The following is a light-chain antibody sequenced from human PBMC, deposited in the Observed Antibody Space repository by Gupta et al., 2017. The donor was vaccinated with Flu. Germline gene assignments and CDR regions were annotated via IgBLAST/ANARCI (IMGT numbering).Light chain of an antibody. CDR1: SCNIGAGHD. V-gene: IGLV1-40*01. CDR3: QSYDSSLSGYV. CDR2: GTS. J-gene: IGLJ1*01. Sequence: QSVLTQPPSVSGAPGQRVTISCTGSSCNIGAGHDVHWYQQLPVTAPKLLIYGTSNRPSGVPDRFSGSKYGTSASLAIAGLKAEDEADYYCQSYDSSLSGYVFGTGTKVTVL.